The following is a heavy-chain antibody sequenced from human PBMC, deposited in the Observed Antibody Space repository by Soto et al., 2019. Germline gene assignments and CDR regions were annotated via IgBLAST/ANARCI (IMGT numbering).Heavy chain of an antibody. CDR3: ARRARPDFYYMDV. V-gene: IGHV3-64*01. Sequence: EVQLAESGGGLAQPGGPLRLSCAAPGFTLSGYAMDWVRQAPGKGLEYVSGISSNGVGTYYANSVQGRFTISRDNSKNTVYLQMGSLRPEDMAVYYCARRARPDFYYMDVWGKGTTVTVSS. D-gene: IGHD6-6*01. CDR1: GFTLSGYA. CDR2: ISSNGVGT. J-gene: IGHJ6*03.